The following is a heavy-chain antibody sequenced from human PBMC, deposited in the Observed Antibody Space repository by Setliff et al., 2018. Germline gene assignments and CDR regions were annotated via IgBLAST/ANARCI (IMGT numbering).Heavy chain of an antibody. Sequence: SETLSLTCTVSGGSISSSSHYWGWLRQPPGKGLEWIGSISYSGTTYHNRSLGSRVTTSIDTSKNQFSLKLSSVTAADTAVYYCARARYCSGGRCYWTWLDSWAQGTLVTVS. V-gene: IGHV4-39*01. CDR3: ARARYCSGGRCYWTWLDS. J-gene: IGHJ5*01. CDR1: GGSISSSSHY. CDR2: ISYSGTT. D-gene: IGHD2-15*01.